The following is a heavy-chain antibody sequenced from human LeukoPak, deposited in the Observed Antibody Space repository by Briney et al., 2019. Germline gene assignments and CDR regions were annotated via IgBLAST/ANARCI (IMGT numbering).Heavy chain of an antibody. CDR3: ARADILTGYYDY. D-gene: IGHD3-9*01. V-gene: IGHV4-31*03. CDR1: GGSISSGGDY. Sequence: PSETLSLTCTVSGGSISSGGDYWSWIRQHPGKGLEWIGYIYYSGSTYYNPSLKSRVTISVDTSKNQFSLKLSSVTAADTAVYYCARADILTGYYDYWGQGPLVTVSS. CDR2: IYYSGST. J-gene: IGHJ4*02.